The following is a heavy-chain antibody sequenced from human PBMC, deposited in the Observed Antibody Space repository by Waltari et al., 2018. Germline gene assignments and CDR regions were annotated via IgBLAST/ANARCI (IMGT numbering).Heavy chain of an antibody. V-gene: IGHV3-74*01. J-gene: IGHJ4*02. D-gene: IGHD1-26*01. CDR2: INSDGSST. CDR3: ASEYSGSYYVRFDY. Sequence: EVQLVESGGGLVQPGGSLRLSCAASGFTFSSYWMHWVRQAPGKGLVWVSRINSDGSSTSDADSVKGRFTISRDNAKNTLYLQMNSLRAEDTAVYYCASEYSGSYYVRFDYWGQGTLVTVSS. CDR1: GFTFSSYW.